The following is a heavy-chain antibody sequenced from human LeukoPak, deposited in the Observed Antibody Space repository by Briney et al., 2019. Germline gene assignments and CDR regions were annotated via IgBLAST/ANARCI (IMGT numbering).Heavy chain of an antibody. J-gene: IGHJ4*02. Sequence: SVKVSCKASGGTFSRYAISWVRQAPGQRLEWMGGIIPIFGTANYAQKFQSRVTITTDESTSTAYMELSSLRSEDTAVYYCARGPDSSGNYYYFDYWGQGTLVTVSS. CDR3: ARGPDSSGNYYYFDY. CDR2: IIPIFGTA. D-gene: IGHD3-22*01. CDR1: GGTFSRYA. V-gene: IGHV1-69*05.